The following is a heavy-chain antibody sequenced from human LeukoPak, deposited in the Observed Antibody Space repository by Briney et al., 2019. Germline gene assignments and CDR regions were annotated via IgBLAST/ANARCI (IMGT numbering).Heavy chain of an antibody. CDR3: GRPLDV. CDR1: GFTHNTAC. Sequence: GGSLRLSCTASGFTHNTACTSCLPRSPRRGLEWVGRIKSKTDGGTTDYAAPVKGRFTISRDDSKNTLYLQMNSLKTEDTAVYYCGRPLDVWGKGTTVTVSS. CDR2: IKSKTDGGTT. J-gene: IGHJ6*04. V-gene: IGHV3-15*01.